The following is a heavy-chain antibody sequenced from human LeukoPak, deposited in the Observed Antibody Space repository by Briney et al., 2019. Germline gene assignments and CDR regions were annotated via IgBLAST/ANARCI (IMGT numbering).Heavy chain of an antibody. J-gene: IGHJ5*02. Sequence: SETLSLTCAVYGGSFSGYYWSWIRQPPWKGLEWIGEINHSGSTNYNPSLKSRVTISVDTSKNQFSLKLSSVTAADTAVYYCARASYGDIVVVPAASNWFDPWGQGTLVTVSS. CDR1: GGSFSGYY. D-gene: IGHD2-2*01. CDR2: INHSGST. V-gene: IGHV4-34*01. CDR3: ARASYGDIVVVPAASNWFDP.